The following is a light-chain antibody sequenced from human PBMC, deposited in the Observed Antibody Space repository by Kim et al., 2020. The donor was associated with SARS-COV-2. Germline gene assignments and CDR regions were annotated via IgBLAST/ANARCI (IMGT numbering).Light chain of an antibody. V-gene: IGLV3-1*01. CDR2: QDS. Sequence: GSPGQTASITCSGDKLGDKYACWYQQKPGQSPVLVIYQDSKRPSVIPERFSGSNSGNKATLTISGTQAMDEADYYCQAWDSSTVVFGGGTQLTVL. J-gene: IGLJ2*01. CDR3: QAWDSSTVV. CDR1: KLGDKY.